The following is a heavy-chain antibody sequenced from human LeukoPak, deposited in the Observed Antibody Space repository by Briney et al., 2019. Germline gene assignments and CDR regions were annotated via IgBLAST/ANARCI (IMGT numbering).Heavy chain of an antibody. CDR2: ILHNGDST. D-gene: IGHD3-16*02. J-gene: IGHJ3*02. V-gene: IGHV3-23*01. CDR3: ARLSSFAFDI. CDR1: GFTCSTYV. Sequence: GGSLRLSCAASGFTCSTYVMSWVRQAPGKGLEWLSLILHNGDSTYYADSVKGRFTISRDNSKNTLYLQMDSLRAEDTAVYYCARLSSFAFDIWGQGTMVTVSS.